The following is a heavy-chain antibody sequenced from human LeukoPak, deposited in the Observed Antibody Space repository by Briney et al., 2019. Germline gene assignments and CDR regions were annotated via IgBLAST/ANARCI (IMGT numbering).Heavy chain of an antibody. CDR1: GDSISSYY. V-gene: IGHV4-4*07. CDR2: IYTGGNT. CDR3: ARHRSGWLQSSFDY. J-gene: IGHJ4*02. Sequence: SETLSLTCTVSGDSISSYYWSWIRQPAGKGLEWIGRIYTGGNTKYNPSLKSRVTISVDTSKNQFSLRLSSVTAADTAVYYCARHRSGWLQSSFDYWGQGTLVTVSS. D-gene: IGHD5-24*01.